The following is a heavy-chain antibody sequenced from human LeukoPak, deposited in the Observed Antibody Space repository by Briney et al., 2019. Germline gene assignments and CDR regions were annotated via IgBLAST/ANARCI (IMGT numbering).Heavy chain of an antibody. Sequence: PSETLSLTCTVSGVSISSGGYYWSWIRQHPGKGLEWIGYIYYSGSTYYNPSLKSRVTISVDTSNNQFSLKLSSVTAADTAVYYCARGGYGGNDATEYFQHWGQGTLVTVSS. J-gene: IGHJ1*01. CDR2: IYYSGST. D-gene: IGHD4-23*01. CDR3: ARGGYGGNDATEYFQH. V-gene: IGHV4-31*03. CDR1: GVSISSGGYY.